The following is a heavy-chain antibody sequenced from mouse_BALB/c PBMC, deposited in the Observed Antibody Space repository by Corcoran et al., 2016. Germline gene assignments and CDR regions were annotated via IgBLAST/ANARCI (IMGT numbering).Heavy chain of an antibody. D-gene: IGHD6-1*01. CDR2: INTYTGEP. Sequence: QIQLVQSEPELKKPGETVQISCKASGYTFPNYGLNWVKQAPGKGLKWLGWINTYTGEPTYADDFKGRFAFSLETSASTAYLQLNNLKNEDTATYFCARAPLHYYAMDYWGQGTSVTVSS. V-gene: IGHV9-3-1*01. J-gene: IGHJ4*01. CDR1: GYTFPNYG. CDR3: ARAPLHYYAMDY.